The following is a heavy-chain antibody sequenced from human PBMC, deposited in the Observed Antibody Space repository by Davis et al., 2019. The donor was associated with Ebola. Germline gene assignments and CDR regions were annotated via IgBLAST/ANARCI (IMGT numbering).Heavy chain of an antibody. CDR2: INPSGGST. CDR1: GYTFTSYY. D-gene: IGHD6-13*01. J-gene: IGHJ6*02. Sequence: ASVKVSCKASGYTFTSYYMHWVRQAPGQGLEWMGIINPSGGSTSYAQKFQGRVTMTRDTSTSTVYMELSSLRSEDTAVYYCASRAAPTNYYYGMDVWGQGTTVTVSS. CDR3: ASRAAPTNYYYGMDV. V-gene: IGHV1-46*01.